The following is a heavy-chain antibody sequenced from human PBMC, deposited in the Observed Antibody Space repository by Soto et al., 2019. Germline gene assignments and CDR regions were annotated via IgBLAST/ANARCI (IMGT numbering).Heavy chain of an antibody. J-gene: IGHJ6*03. D-gene: IGHD4-4*01. V-gene: IGHV3-33*01. CDR3: ARAYSNGVVYYYYYYMDV. CDR1: GFTFSSYG. CDR2: IWYDGSNK. Sequence: GGSLRLSCAASGFTFSSYGMHWVRQAPGKGLEWVAVIWYDGSNKYYADSVKGRFTISRDNSKNTLYLQMNSLRAEDTAVYYCARAYSNGVVYYYYYYMDVWGKGTTVTVSS.